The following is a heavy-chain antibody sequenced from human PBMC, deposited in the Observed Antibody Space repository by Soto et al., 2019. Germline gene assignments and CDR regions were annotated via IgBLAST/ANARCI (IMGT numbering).Heavy chain of an antibody. D-gene: IGHD3-10*01. CDR1: GFTFSSYW. J-gene: IGHJ6*03. Sequence: GGSLRLSCAASGFTFSSYWMSWVRQAPGKGLEWVANIKQDGSEKYYVDSVKGRFTISRDNAKNSLYLQMNSLRAEDTAVYYCARFKRFGEDYYYHYYMDVWGKGTTVTVSS. CDR2: IKQDGSEK. CDR3: ARFKRFGEDYYYHYYMDV. V-gene: IGHV3-7*01.